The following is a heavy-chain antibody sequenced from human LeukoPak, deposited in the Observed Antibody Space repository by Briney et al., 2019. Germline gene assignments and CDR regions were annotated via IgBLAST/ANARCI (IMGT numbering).Heavy chain of an antibody. CDR2: LYRDGST. V-gene: IGHV3-53*01. J-gene: IGHJ3*01. CDR3: TKDSPITMLIASSF. CDR1: GFSVSSNY. D-gene: IGHD3-22*01. Sequence: GGSLILSCAVSGFSVSSNYMNWVRQAPGRGLEWVSVLYRDGSTYYADSVKGRFTISRDNSKNTLYLQMNSLRVEDTAVYYCTKDSPITMLIASSFWGPGTMVTVSS.